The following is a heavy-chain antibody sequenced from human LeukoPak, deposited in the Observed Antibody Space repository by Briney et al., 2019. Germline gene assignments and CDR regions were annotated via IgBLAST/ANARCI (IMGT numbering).Heavy chain of an antibody. CDR3: ARVFFDSSEAFDI. V-gene: IGHV3-7*01. Sequence: GGSLRLSCAASGLTFSSYWMSWVRQAPGKGLEWVANIKQDGSEKYYVDSVKGRFTISRDNAKNSLYLQMNSLRAEDTAVYYCARVFFDSSEAFDIWGQGTMVTVSS. CDR2: IKQDGSEK. D-gene: IGHD3-22*01. CDR1: GLTFSSYW. J-gene: IGHJ3*02.